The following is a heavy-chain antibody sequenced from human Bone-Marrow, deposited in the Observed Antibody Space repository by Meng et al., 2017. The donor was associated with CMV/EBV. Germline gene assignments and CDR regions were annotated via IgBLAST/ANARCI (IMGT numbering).Heavy chain of an antibody. CDR2: IYYSGST. CDR3: ARDRLYCSSTSCPKINYYYGMDV. CDR1: GGSVSSGSYD. J-gene: IGHJ6*02. D-gene: IGHD2-2*01. Sequence: SETLSLTCTVSGGSVSSGSYDWSWIRQPPGKGLEWIGYIYYSGSTNYNPSLKSRVTISVDTSKNQFSLKLSSVTAADTAVYYCARDRLYCSSTSCPKINYYYGMDVWGQETTVTVSS. V-gene: IGHV4-61*01.